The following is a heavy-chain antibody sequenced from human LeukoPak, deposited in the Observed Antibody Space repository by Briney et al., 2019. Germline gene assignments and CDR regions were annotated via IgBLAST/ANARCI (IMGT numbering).Heavy chain of an antibody. CDR1: GFTFSTCS. CDR2: IRNSGNTI. V-gene: IGHV3-48*01. Sequence: GGSLRLSCAASGFTFSTCSMNWVRQAPGKGLEWVSYIRNSGNTIYYADSVKGRFTISRDPAKNSLYLQMNSLRAEDTAVYYCARDGYGSGSQDYWGQGTLVTVSS. CDR3: ARDGYGSGSQDY. D-gene: IGHD3-10*01. J-gene: IGHJ4*02.